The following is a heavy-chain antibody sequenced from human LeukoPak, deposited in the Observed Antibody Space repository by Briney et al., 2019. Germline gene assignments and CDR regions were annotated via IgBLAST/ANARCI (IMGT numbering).Heavy chain of an antibody. CDR2: ISSNGGST. J-gene: IGHJ4*02. D-gene: IGHD1-26*01. Sequence: GGSLRLSCAASGFTFSRYALHWVRQAPGKGLEYVSAISSNGGSTYYADSVQGRFTISRDNFKNTLYLQMSSLRPEDTAVYYCVKGYSGSFYVGSYADYWGQGTQVTVSS. V-gene: IGHV3-64D*06. CDR1: GFTFSRYA. CDR3: VKGYSGSFYVGSYADY.